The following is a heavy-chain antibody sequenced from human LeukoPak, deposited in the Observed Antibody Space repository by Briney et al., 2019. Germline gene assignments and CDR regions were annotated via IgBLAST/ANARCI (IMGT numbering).Heavy chain of an antibody. D-gene: IGHD6-25*01. CDR2: ISYDGSNK. V-gene: IGHV3-30*18. CDR3: AKGRSSGWTDL. J-gene: IGHJ4*02. CDR1: GFTFSSYG. Sequence: GGSLRLSCAAYGFTFSSYGMHWVRQAPGKGLEWVAVISYDGSNKYYADSVKGRFTISRDNSKNTLYLQVNSLRAEDTAVYYCAKGRSSGWTDLWGQGTLVTVSS.